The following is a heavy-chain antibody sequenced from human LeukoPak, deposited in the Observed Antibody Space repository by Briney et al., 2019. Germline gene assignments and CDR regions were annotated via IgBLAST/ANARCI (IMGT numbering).Heavy chain of an antibody. V-gene: IGHV1-18*01. CDR1: GYTFSTYT. CDR2: ISPYNGNT. Sequence: GASVKVSCKASGYTFSTYTIHWVRQAPGQGLEWMGWISPYNGNTNYAQKFQGRVTMTEDTSTDTAYMELSSLRSEDTAVYYCATGISGSYYYFDYWGQGTLVTVSS. J-gene: IGHJ4*02. CDR3: ATGISGSYYYFDY. D-gene: IGHD1-26*01.